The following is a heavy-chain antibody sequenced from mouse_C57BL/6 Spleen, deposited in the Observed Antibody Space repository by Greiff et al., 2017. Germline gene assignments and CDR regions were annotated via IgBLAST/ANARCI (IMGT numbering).Heavy chain of an antibody. CDR1: GYTFTSYW. CDR3: ASAKLGRDWYFDV. D-gene: IGHD4-1*01. Sequence: QVQLQQSGAELVRPGSSVKLSCKASGYTFTSYWMDWVKQRPGQGLEWIGNIYPSDSETHYNQKFKDKATLTVDKSSSTAYMQLSSLTSEDSAVYYCASAKLGRDWYFDVWGTGTTVTVSS. J-gene: IGHJ1*03. CDR2: IYPSDSET. V-gene: IGHV1-61*01.